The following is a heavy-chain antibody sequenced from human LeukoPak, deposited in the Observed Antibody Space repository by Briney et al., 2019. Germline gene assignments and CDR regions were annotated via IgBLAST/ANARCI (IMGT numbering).Heavy chain of an antibody. V-gene: IGHV1-18*01. CDR3: ARSPAVAATRVDY. CDR1: GYTFTGYA. CDR2: ISPHNGNT. D-gene: IGHD6-19*01. J-gene: IGHJ4*02. Sequence: ASVSVSRKASGYTFTGYAISWVRQAPGQGLEWMGWISPHNGNTNYAGKFQGRVTMTKDTSTSTAYMEVRSLRSDDTAVYYCARSPAVAATRVDYWGQGTLVTVSS.